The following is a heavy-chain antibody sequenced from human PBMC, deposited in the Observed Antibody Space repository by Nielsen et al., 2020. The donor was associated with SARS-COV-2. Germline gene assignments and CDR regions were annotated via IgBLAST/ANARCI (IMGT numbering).Heavy chain of an antibody. CDR3: AGVAGTPPVSYSYFDL. J-gene: IGHJ2*01. CDR1: GFTFSDYY. Sequence: GESLKISCAGSGFTFSDYYMSWIRQAPGKGLEWVAQMSGSSSYIHYADSVKGRYTISKDSAKNSLYLQMNSLRAEDTAVYYCAGVAGTPPVSYSYFDLWGRGTLVTVSS. V-gene: IGHV3-11*05. D-gene: IGHD6-19*01. CDR2: MSGSSSYI.